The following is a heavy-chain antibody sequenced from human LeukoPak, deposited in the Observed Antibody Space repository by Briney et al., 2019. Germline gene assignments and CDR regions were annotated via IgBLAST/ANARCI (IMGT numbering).Heavy chain of an antibody. Sequence: GGSLRLSCTASGFTFSSYAMTWVRQAPGKGLEWVSSISGSAGSTWYADSVKGRFTISRDNSKNTVHLQMDSLRDDDTAVYYCGEMMTTSDYWGQGTLVTVSS. V-gene: IGHV3-23*01. CDR3: GEMMTTSDY. D-gene: IGHD4-11*01. CDR1: GFTFSSYA. J-gene: IGHJ4*02. CDR2: ISGSAGST.